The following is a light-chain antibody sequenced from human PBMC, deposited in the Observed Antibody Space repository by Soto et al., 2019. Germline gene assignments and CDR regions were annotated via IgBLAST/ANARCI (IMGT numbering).Light chain of an antibody. CDR3: SSYTSSTTSVV. V-gene: IGLV2-14*01. J-gene: IGLJ2*01. Sequence: QSALTQPASVSGSPGQSITISCTGTTSDIGGHKYVSWYQQHPDKAPKVLIFEVSNRPSGISDRFSGSKSGNTASLTISGLQAEDEADYYCSSYTSSTTSVVFGGGTQLTLL. CDR2: EVS. CDR1: TSDIGGHKY.